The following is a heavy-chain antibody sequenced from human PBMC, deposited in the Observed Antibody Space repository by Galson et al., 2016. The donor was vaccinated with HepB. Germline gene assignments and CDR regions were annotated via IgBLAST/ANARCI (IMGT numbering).Heavy chain of an antibody. CDR2: IIPIFGS. J-gene: IGHJ6*02. CDR3: ARGGWDCSDTTCYSLYGLDV. Sequence: SVKVSCKASGGTFRNFALNWVRQAPGQGLEWVGGIIPIFGSDYAQKFEGRVTFSADESTSTAYMEPSRLRSEDTAVYYCARGGWDCSDTTCYSLYGLDVWGQGTTVTVSS. CDR1: GGTFRNFA. D-gene: IGHD2-15*01. V-gene: IGHV1-69*13.